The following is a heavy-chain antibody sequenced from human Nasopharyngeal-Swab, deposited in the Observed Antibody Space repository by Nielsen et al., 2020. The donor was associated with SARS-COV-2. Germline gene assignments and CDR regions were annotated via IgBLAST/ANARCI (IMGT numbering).Heavy chain of an antibody. CDR3: ARATDY. V-gene: IGHV3-53*03. Sequence: WIRQPPGKGLEWVSVIYSGGSTCYADSVKGRFTISRDNSKNTLCLQMNSLRAEDTAVYYCARATDYWGQGTLVTVSS. J-gene: IGHJ4*02. CDR2: IYSGGST.